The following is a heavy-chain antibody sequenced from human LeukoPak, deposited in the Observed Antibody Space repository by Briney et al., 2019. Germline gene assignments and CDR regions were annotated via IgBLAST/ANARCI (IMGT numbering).Heavy chain of an antibody. CDR2: ISYDGSNK. D-gene: IGHD5-12*01. V-gene: IGHV3-30*03. CDR1: GFTFSSYG. J-gene: IGHJ4*02. CDR3: ARESPRGYSGSGEDY. Sequence: PGRSLRLSCAASGFTFSSYGMHWVRQAPGKGLEWVAVISYDGSNKYYADSVKGRFTISRDNSKNTLYLQMNSLRAEDTAVYYCARESPRGYSGSGEDYWGQGTLVTVSS.